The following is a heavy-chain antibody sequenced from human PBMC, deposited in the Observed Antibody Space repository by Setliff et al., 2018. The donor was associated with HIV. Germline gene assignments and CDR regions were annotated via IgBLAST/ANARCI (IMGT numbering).Heavy chain of an antibody. CDR2: IKTDGSEK. CDR1: GFPFSEYW. CDR3: AREGIWWSY. Sequence: AGGSLRLSCAASGFPFSEYWMSWVRQAPGKGLEWVANIKTDGSEKYYMDSVRGRFIVSRDNAKNSVYLQMNSLRVEDTAVYYCAREGIWWSYWGQGALVTVSS. D-gene: IGHD3-16*01. V-gene: IGHV3-7*01. J-gene: IGHJ4*02.